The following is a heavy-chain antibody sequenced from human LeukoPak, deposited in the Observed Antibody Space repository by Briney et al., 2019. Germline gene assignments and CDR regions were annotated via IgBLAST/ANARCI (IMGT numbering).Heavy chain of an antibody. V-gene: IGHV1-69*13. CDR1: GCTFSSYA. CDR2: IIPIFGTA. Sequence: APVKVSCKASGCTFSSYAISWVRQAPGQGLEWMGGIIPIFGTANYAQKFQGRVTITADESTSTAYMELSSLRSEDTAVYYCARAKGSSSGGNFDYWGQGTLVTVSS. D-gene: IGHD6-6*01. J-gene: IGHJ4*02. CDR3: ARAKGSSSGGNFDY.